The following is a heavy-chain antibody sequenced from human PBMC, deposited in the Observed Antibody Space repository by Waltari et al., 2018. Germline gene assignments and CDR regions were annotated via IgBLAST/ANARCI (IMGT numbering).Heavy chain of an antibody. V-gene: IGHV3-48*03. Sequence: EVQVVESGGGLVQPGGSLRLSCTASGFTFSSYEMNWVRQAPGKGLEWISYIVNSGNTVYYADSVKGRFTISRDNAKNSLFLLMNSLRAEDTAVYYCARPSTEYYFYYYYMDVWGKGTTVTVS. CDR3: ARPSTEYYFYYYYMDV. J-gene: IGHJ6*03. CDR1: GFTFSSYE. CDR2: IVNSGNTV.